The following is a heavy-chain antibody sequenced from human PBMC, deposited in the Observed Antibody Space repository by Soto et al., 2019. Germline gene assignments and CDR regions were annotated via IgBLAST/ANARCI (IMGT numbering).Heavy chain of an antibody. J-gene: IGHJ6*02. CDR1: GYTFTRSG. D-gene: IGHD2-15*01. CDR2: ISSYNGDT. CDR3: AIEGVVPYYYYGMDV. Sequence: ASVKVSCKASGYTFTRSGISWVRQAPGQGPEWMGWISSYNGDTNYAQTFQGRVTMTTDTSTSTAYMELRSLRSDDTAVYYCAIEGVVPYYYYGMDVWGQGTTVTVSS. V-gene: IGHV1-18*01.